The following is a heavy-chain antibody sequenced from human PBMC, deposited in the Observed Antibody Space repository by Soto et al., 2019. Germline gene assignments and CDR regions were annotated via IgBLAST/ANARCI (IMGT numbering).Heavy chain of an antibody. D-gene: IGHD6-19*01. CDR1: GFTFSDYW. CDR2: IDSDGGSI. CDR3: ARDLPPVYSGGDY. V-gene: IGHV3-74*01. Sequence: EVQLVQSGGGLVQPGGSLRLSCVASGFTFSDYWMHWVRQAPGEGLVWVSHIDSDGGSISYADSVKGRFTISRDNAKNTLYLQMNSLSAEDSAVYYCARDLPPVYSGGDYWGQGTQVAVSS. J-gene: IGHJ4*02.